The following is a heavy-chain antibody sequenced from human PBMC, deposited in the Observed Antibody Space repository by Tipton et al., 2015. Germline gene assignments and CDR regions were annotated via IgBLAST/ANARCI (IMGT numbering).Heavy chain of an antibody. CDR2: IWYDGSNK. CDR3: ARWVTRGYFYYGMDV. Sequence: RSLRLSCAASGFDFSTYGMHWVRQAPGKGLQWVAVIWYDGSNKFYADSVKGRFTISRDNFNNTLYLQMNSLRAEDTAVYYCARWVTRGYFYYGMDVWGQGTTVTVSS. J-gene: IGHJ6*02. D-gene: IGHD4-23*01. CDR1: GFDFSTYG. V-gene: IGHV3-33*01.